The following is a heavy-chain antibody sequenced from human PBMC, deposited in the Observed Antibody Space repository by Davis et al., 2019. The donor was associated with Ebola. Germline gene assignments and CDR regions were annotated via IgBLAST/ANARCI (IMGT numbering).Heavy chain of an antibody. CDR1: GYSFKNYA. CDR3: AKSEQQLAHYYYYYGMDV. D-gene: IGHD6-13*01. J-gene: IGHJ6*02. CDR2: ISAYNGNT. Sequence: AASVKVSCKASGYSFKNYAISWVRQAPGQGLEWMGWISAYNGNTNYAQILQGRVTMTTDTSTSTAYMELRSLRSDDTAVYYCAKSEQQLAHYYYYYGMDVWGQGTTVTVSS. V-gene: IGHV1-18*01.